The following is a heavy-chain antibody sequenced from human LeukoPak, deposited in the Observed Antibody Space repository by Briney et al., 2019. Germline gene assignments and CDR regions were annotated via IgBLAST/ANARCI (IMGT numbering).Heavy chain of an antibody. CDR2: INPSGGST. D-gene: IGHD3-22*01. V-gene: IGHV1-46*01. J-gene: IGHJ5*02. CDR3: ARETTPHYYDISGYQDWFDA. CDR1: GYTFTSYY. Sequence: ASVKVSCKASGYTFTSYYMHWVRQAPGQGLEWMGIINPSGGSTSYAQKFQGRVTMTRDTSTSTVYMELSSLRSEDTAVYYCARETTPHYYDISGYQDWFDAWGQGTLVTVSS.